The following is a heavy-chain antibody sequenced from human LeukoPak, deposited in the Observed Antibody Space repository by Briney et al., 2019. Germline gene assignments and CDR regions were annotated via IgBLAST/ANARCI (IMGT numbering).Heavy chain of an antibody. D-gene: IGHD3-3*01. CDR1: GYSISSGYY. J-gene: IGHJ4*02. CDR2: IYHSGST. CDR3: ARSTYYDFWSGYYNEAPFDY. V-gene: IGHV4-38-2*02. Sequence: SETLSLTCTVSGYSISSGYYWGWIRQPPRKGLEWIGSIYHSGSTYYNPSLKSRVTISVDTSKNQFSLNLSSVTAADTAVYYCARSTYYDFWSGYYNEAPFDYWGQGTLVTVSS.